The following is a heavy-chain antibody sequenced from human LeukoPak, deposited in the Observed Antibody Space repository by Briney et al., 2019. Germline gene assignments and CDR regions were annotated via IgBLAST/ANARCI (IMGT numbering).Heavy chain of an antibody. Sequence: SETLSLTCTVSGGSISSYYLSWIRQPPGKGLAWIAYIYYSGSTNYNHSLKSRVTISVDTSKNQFSLKLSSVTAADTAVYYCARDYLPDAFDIWGQGTMVTVSS. CDR3: ARDYLPDAFDI. J-gene: IGHJ3*02. V-gene: IGHV4-59*01. D-gene: IGHD2/OR15-2a*01. CDR1: GGSISSYY. CDR2: IYYSGST.